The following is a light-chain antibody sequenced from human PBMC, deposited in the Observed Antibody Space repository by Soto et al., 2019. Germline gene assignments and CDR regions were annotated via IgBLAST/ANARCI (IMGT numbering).Light chain of an antibody. CDR1: QSINSW. J-gene: IGKJ1*01. Sequence: DIQMTQSPSTLSASVGDRVTITCRASQSINSWLAWYQQKPGRAPKLLIYKASSLESGVPSRFSCSGSGTEFTLTISSLQPADFATYYCQHYSSFSSWTFGQGTKVEI. CDR2: KAS. CDR3: QHYSSFSSWT. V-gene: IGKV1-5*03.